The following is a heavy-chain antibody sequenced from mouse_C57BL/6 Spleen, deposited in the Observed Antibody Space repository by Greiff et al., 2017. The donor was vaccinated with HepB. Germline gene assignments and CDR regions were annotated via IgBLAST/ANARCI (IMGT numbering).Heavy chain of an antibody. Sequence: QVQLKESGPELVKPGASVKISCKASGYTFTDYYINWVKQRPGQGLEWIGWIFPGSGSTYYNEKFKGKATLTVDKSSSTAYMLLSSLTSEDSAVYFCARRGGNSYAMDYWGQGTSVTVSS. D-gene: IGHD2-1*01. J-gene: IGHJ4*01. CDR3: ARRGGNSYAMDY. CDR2: IFPGSGST. V-gene: IGHV1-75*01. CDR1: GYTFTDYY.